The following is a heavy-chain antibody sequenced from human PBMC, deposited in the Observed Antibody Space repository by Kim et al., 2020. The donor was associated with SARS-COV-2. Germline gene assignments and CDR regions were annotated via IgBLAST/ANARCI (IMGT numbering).Heavy chain of an antibody. D-gene: IGHD2-21*02. CDR2: IIPILGIA. CDR3: ARDHERDGAYCGGDCYSGAFDI. J-gene: IGHJ3*02. V-gene: IGHV1-69*04. Sequence: SVKVSCKASGGTFSSYAISWVRQAPGQGLEWMGRIIPILGIANYAQKFQGRVTITADKSTSTAYMELSSLRSEDTAVYYCARDHERDGAYCGGDCYSGAFDIWGQGTMVTVSS. CDR1: GGTFSSYA.